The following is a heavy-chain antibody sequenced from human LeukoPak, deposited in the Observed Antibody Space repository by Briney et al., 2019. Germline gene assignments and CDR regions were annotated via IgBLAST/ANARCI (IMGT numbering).Heavy chain of an antibody. J-gene: IGHJ6*02. Sequence: SETLSLTCTVSGGSISSDYWSWIRQPPGKGLDWIGYIYYSGSTNYNPSLKSRVTISVDTSKNQFSLKLSSVTAADTAVYYCARGGGGGNFYYYYYGMDVWSQGTTVTVSS. CDR1: GGSISSDY. CDR3: ARGGGGGNFYYYYYGMDV. D-gene: IGHD4-23*01. V-gene: IGHV4-59*01. CDR2: IYYSGST.